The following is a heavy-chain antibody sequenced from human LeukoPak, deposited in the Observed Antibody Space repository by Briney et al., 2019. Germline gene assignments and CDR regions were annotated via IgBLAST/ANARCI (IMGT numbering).Heavy chain of an antibody. CDR3: ARDPTTAGSYDY. CDR1: GGSISSYY. D-gene: IGHD4-17*01. J-gene: IGHJ4*02. Sequence: KPSETLSLTCTVSGGSISSYYWSWVRQPPGKGLEWIGYIYYSGSTNYNPSLKSRVTISVDTSKNQFSLKLSSVTAADTAVYYCARDPTTAGSYDYWGQGTLVTVSS. CDR2: IYYSGST. V-gene: IGHV4-59*01.